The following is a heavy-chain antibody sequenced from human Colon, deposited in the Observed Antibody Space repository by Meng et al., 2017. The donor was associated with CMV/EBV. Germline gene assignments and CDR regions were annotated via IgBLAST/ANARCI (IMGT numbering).Heavy chain of an antibody. CDR3: ARCSSTSCYTGRFDY. V-gene: IGHV1-18*01. Sequence: SGYTFTSYGNGGGRQGPGQGLEWMGWISAYNGNTNYAKKLQGRVTMTTDTSTSTAYMELRSLRSDDTAVYYCARCSSTSCYTGRFDYWGQG. D-gene: IGHD2-2*02. J-gene: IGHJ4*02. CDR2: ISAYNGNT. CDR1: GYTFTSYG.